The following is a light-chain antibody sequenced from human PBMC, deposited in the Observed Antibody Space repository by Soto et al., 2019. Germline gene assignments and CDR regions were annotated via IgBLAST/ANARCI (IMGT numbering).Light chain of an antibody. J-gene: IGLJ2*01. V-gene: IGLV2-8*01. Sequence: QFVLTQPPSASGSPGQSVTISCTGTSSDVGGHNFVSWYQQHPGKAPKFLIYEVTKRPSGVPDRFSGSKSGITASLTVSGLQADDEAYYYCSAYAGNNNPVIFGGGTQLTVL. CDR2: EVT. CDR3: SAYAGNNNPVI. CDR1: SSDVGGHNF.